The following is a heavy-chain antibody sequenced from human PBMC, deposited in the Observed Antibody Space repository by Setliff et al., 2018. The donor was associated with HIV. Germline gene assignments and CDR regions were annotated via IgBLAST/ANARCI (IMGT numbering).Heavy chain of an antibody. V-gene: IGHV3-74*01. D-gene: IGHD5-12*01. CDR2: VNRDGSST. CDR1: GFTFDRFW. CDR3: HSGYDTEEQSYFDY. Sequence: GGSLRLSCAASGFTFDRFWMHWVRQAPGKGLVWVSRVNRDGSSTTYADSGKDRFTISRDNAKNTLYLQMNSLRAEDTGVYYCHSGYDTEEQSYFDYWGQGALVTVSS. J-gene: IGHJ4*02.